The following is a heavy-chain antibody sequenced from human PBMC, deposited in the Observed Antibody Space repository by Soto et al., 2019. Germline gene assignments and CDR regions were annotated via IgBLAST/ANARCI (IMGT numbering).Heavy chain of an antibody. J-gene: IGHJ5*02. CDR2: CDPENDET. D-gene: IGHD2-2*01. CDR1: GYTLSEVA. V-gene: IGHV1-24*01. Sequence: ASVQVSCKVSGYTLSEVAIHWVRQTPGEGLEWIGCCDPENDETSYAQTFQGRVTLTEDTSTDTAYLELSGLRSEDTAIYYCTIAAYCSGATCYSGYTWFHPWGQGSLVTVSS. CDR3: TIAAYCSGATCYSGYTWFHP.